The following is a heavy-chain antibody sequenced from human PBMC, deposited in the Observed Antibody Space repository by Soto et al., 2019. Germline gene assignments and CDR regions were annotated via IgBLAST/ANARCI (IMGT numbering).Heavy chain of an antibody. Sequence: SLRLSCPASGFSFSNYEMNWVRQAPGKGLEWVAYISSGGDTIHYADSVRGRFTVSRDNARNSLSLQMNTLRVEDTALYYCARDRAAGGYWGQGTLVTVSS. CDR1: GFSFSNYE. V-gene: IGHV3-48*03. CDR3: ARDRAAGGY. J-gene: IGHJ4*02. D-gene: IGHD6-13*01. CDR2: ISSGGDTI.